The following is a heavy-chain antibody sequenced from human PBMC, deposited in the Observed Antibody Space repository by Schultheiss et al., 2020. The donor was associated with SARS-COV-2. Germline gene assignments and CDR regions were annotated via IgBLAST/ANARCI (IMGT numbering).Heavy chain of an antibody. Sequence: GGSLRLSCAASGFTFSSYDMHWVRQATGKGLEWVSAISGSGGSTYYADSVKGRFTISRDNPKNTLYVQMKSLRAEDTAVYYCARDPGIAAAALYGMDVWGQGTTVTVSS. D-gene: IGHD6-13*01. CDR1: GFTFSSYD. CDR2: ISGSGGST. J-gene: IGHJ6*02. V-gene: IGHV3-23*01. CDR3: ARDPGIAAAALYGMDV.